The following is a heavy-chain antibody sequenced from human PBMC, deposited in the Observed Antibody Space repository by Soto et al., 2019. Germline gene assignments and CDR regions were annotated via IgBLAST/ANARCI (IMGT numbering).Heavy chain of an antibody. CDR1: GFTVSSNY. CDR3: ARGGTGGPVLFAFDI. CDR2: IYSGGST. Sequence: GVSLRLSCASSGFTVSSNYMGLVRQAPGKGLEWVSVIYSGGSTYYADSVKGRFTISRHNSKNTLYLQMNSLRAEDTAVYYCARGGTGGPVLFAFDIWGQGTMVTVSS. J-gene: IGHJ3*02. V-gene: IGHV3-53*04. D-gene: IGHD7-27*01.